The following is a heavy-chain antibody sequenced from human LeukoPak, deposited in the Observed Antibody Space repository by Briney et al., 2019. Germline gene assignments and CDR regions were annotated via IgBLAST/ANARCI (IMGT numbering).Heavy chain of an antibody. CDR2: ISGSGGST. CDR1: GFTFSSYA. V-gene: IGHV3-23*01. D-gene: IGHD5-24*01. CDR3: AIWTRRDGYNFDY. J-gene: IGHJ4*02. Sequence: GGSLRLSCAASGFTFSSYAMSWVRQAPGKGLEWVSAISGSGGSTYYADSVKGRFTISRDNSKNTLYLQMNSLRDEDTAVYYCAIWTRRDGYNFDYWGQGTLVTVSS.